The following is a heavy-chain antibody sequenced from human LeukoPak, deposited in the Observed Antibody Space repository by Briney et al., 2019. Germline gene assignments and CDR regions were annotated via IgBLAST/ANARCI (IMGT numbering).Heavy chain of an antibody. D-gene: IGHD6-19*01. V-gene: IGHV4-59*08. Sequence: SETLSLTCTVSGGSISSYYWSWIRQPPGKGLEWIGYIYYSGSTNYNPSLKSRVTISVDTSKNQFSLKLSSVTAADTAVYYCARQGWDLSGNAFDIWGQGTMATVSS. CDR3: ARQGWDLSGNAFDI. CDR1: GGSISSYY. J-gene: IGHJ3*02. CDR2: IYYSGST.